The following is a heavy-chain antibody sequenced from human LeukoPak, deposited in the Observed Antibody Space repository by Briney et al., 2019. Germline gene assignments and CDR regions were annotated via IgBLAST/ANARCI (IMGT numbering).Heavy chain of an antibody. CDR2: ISGSGGST. J-gene: IGHJ4*02. D-gene: IGHD2-21*02. CDR1: GFTFSSYA. Sequence: HSGGSLRRSCAASGFTFSSYAMSWVRQAPGKGLEWVSAISGSGGSTYYADSVKGRFTISRDNSKNTLYLQMNSLRAEDTAVYYCAKTATNCGGDCLKPYYFDYWGQGTLVTVSS. CDR3: AKTATNCGGDCLKPYYFDY. V-gene: IGHV3-23*01.